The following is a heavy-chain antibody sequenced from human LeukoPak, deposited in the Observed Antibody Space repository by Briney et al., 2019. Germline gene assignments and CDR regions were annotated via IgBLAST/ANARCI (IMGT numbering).Heavy chain of an antibody. D-gene: IGHD2-2*01. J-gene: IGHJ4*02. V-gene: IGHV1-69*13. Sequence: GASVKVSCKASGGTFSSYAISWVRQAPGQGLEWMGGIIPIFGTANYAQKFQGRVTITADESTSTAYMELSSLRSEDTAVYYCARVDPNCSSTSCYYGREDYWGQGTLVTVSS. CDR3: ARVDPNCSSTSCYYGREDY. CDR1: GGTFSSYA. CDR2: IIPIFGTA.